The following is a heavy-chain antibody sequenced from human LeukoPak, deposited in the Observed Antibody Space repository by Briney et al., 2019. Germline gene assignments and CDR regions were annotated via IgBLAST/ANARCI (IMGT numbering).Heavy chain of an antibody. J-gene: IGHJ4*02. Sequence: ASVKVSCKASGGTFSSYAISWVRQAPGQGLEWMGGIIPIFGTANYAQKFQGRVTITADESTSTAYMELSSLRSEDTAVYYCARNWGGIVGATHFDYWGQGTLVTVSS. V-gene: IGHV1-69*13. CDR3: ARNWGGIVGATHFDY. CDR1: GGTFSSYA. CDR2: IIPIFGTA. D-gene: IGHD1-26*01.